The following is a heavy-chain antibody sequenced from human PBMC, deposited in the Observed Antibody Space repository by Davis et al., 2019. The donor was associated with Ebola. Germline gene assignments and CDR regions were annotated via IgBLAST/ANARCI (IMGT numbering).Heavy chain of an antibody. D-gene: IGHD6-13*01. CDR1: GYSISSGYY. CDR3: ARRGSRIAAAGKYYYYMDV. CDR2: IYYSGST. V-gene: IGHV4-38-2*01. Sequence: PSETLSLTCAVSGYSISSGYYWGWIRQPPGKGLEWIGYIYYSGSTNYNPSLKSRVTISVDTSKNQFSLKLSSVTAADTAVYYCARRGSRIAAAGKYYYYMDVWGKGTTVTVSS. J-gene: IGHJ6*03.